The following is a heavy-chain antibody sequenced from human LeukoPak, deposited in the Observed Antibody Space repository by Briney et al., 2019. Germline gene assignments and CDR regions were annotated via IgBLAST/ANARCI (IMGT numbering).Heavy chain of an antibody. Sequence: GGSLRLSCAASGFTFSSYAMSWVRQAPGKGLEWVAVISYDGSNKYYADSVKGRFTISRDNSKNTLYLQMNSLRAEDTAVYYCAREGEGHAFDIWGQGTMVTVSS. CDR3: AREGEGHAFDI. CDR1: GFTFSSYA. J-gene: IGHJ3*02. CDR2: ISYDGSNK. V-gene: IGHV3-30*14.